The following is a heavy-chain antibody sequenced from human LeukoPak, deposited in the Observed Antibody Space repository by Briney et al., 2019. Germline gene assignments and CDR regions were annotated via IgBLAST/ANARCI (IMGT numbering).Heavy chain of an antibody. CDR1: GYTLTELA. Sequence: ASVKLSCKVSGYTLTELAVHGVRQAPGKGREWRGHFDPEDGETIYEQNFQGRVTVTEDTSADTAYMELSSLRSEDTAVYYCATDRITMIRGGRTYFYRGTDAWGQGTTVIVSS. J-gene: IGHJ6*02. CDR2: FDPEDGET. D-gene: IGHD3-10*01. V-gene: IGHV1-24*01. CDR3: ATDRITMIRGGRTYFYRGTDA.